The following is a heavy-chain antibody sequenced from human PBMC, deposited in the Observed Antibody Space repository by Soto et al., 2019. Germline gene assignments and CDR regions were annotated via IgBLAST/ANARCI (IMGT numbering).Heavy chain of an antibody. V-gene: IGHV3-53*01. Sequence: LRLSCAASGFSVSTNYMSWVRQAPGKGLEWVSIIYAGGTTYYADSVKGRFTISRDISKNTVYLQMNSLRADDTAMYLCAKDPPGSWAHFWGQGTLVTVSS. CDR2: IYAGGTT. D-gene: IGHD1-26*01. CDR3: AKDPPGSWAHF. J-gene: IGHJ4*02. CDR1: GFSVSTNY.